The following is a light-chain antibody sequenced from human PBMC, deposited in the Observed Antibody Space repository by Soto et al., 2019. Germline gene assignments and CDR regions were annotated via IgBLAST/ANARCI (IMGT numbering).Light chain of an antibody. V-gene: IGLV2-23*01. CDR1: SSDVGSYNL. J-gene: IGLJ3*02. CDR3: FSYAGNRV. CDR2: EGS. Sequence: QSALTQPASVSGSPGQSITISCTGTSSDVGSYNLVSWYQQHPGKAPKLMIYEGSKRPSGVSNRFSGSKSGNTASLTISGVQGEDGADYFFFSYAGNRVFGGGTQLTVL.